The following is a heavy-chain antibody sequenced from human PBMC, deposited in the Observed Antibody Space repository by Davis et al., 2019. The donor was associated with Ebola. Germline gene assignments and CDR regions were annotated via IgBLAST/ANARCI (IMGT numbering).Heavy chain of an antibody. CDR1: VITFSSYA. Sequence: GESLKISCADSVITFSSYAMTWVRQAPGKGLEWVSAISGSGGTTYYAGSVKGRFTISRDNSKNTLYLQMNSLRAEDTAVYYCAKVAVAGQPHFDYWGQGTLVTVSS. D-gene: IGHD6-19*01. CDR3: AKVAVAGQPHFDY. J-gene: IGHJ4*02. V-gene: IGHV3-23*01. CDR2: ISGSGGTT.